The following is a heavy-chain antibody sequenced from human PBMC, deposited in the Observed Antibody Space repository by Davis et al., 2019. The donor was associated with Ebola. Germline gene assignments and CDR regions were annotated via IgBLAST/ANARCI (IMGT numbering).Heavy chain of an antibody. V-gene: IGHV3-73*01. CDR3: TVRFDY. Sequence: PGGSLRLSCVASGLTFTDSAIHWVRQAPGKGLEWVGRVRSKANFYETSYGASVRGRFIISRDDSKKMAYLQMNSLQTGDTAIYYCTVRFDYWGRGTLVTVPS. CDR2: VRSKANFYET. CDR1: GLTFTDSA. J-gene: IGHJ4*02.